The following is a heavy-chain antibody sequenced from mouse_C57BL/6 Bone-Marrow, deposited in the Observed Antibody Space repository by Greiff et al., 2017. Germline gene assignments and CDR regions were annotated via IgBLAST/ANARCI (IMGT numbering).Heavy chain of an antibody. CDR1: GYTFTSYG. J-gene: IGHJ2*01. Sequence: VQLKESGAELARPGASVKLSCKASGYTFTSYGISWVKQRTGQGLEWIGEIYPSSGNTYYNEKFKGKATLTADKSSSTAYMELRSLTSEDSAVYFCARSYYGSSYFDYWGQGTTLTVSA. V-gene: IGHV1-81*01. D-gene: IGHD1-1*01. CDR2: IYPSSGNT. CDR3: ARSYYGSSYFDY.